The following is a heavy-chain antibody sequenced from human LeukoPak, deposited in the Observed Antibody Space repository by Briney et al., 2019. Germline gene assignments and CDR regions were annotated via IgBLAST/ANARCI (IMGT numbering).Heavy chain of an antibody. D-gene: IGHD6-13*01. Sequence: SETLSLTCAVYGGSFSGYYWTWIRQPPGKGLEWIGEINHSGSTNYNPSLKSRVTISVDTSKNQFSLKLSSVTAADTAVYYCATLAAGGTIWGQGTLVTVSS. CDR2: INHSGST. CDR1: GGSFSGYY. V-gene: IGHV4-34*01. CDR3: ATLAAGGTI. J-gene: IGHJ4*02.